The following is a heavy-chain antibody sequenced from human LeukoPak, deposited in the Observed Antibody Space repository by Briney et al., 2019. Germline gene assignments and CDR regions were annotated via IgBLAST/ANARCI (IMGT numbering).Heavy chain of an antibody. CDR2: IYYSGST. V-gene: IGHV4-61*01. Sequence: SETLSLTCTVSGGSVSSGSYYWSWIRQPPGKGLAWMGYIYYSGSTNYNPSLKSRVTISVDTSKNQFSLKLSSVTAADTAVYYCARARALDRGTSCLDYWGQGTLVTVSS. D-gene: IGHD2-2*01. CDR3: ARARALDRGTSCLDY. CDR1: GGSVSSGSYY. J-gene: IGHJ4*02.